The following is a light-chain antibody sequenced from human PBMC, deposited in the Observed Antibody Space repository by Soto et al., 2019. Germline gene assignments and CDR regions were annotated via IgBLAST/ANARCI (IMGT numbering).Light chain of an antibody. CDR3: HQYGGSPSWT. Sequence: EIVLTQSPGTLSLSPGERVTLSCRASQSVSSSYVTWYQQKPGQAPRLLMYGASSRANGIPDRFSGSGSGTDFSLSISRLEPEDFAVHYCHQYGGSPSWTFGQGTKVEI. V-gene: IGKV3-20*01. CDR1: QSVSSSY. CDR2: GAS. J-gene: IGKJ1*01.